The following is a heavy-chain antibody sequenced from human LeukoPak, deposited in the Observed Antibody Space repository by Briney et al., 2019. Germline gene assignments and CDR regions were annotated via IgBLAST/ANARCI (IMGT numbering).Heavy chain of an antibody. D-gene: IGHD2-21*02. CDR1: GFTFSSHA. J-gene: IGHJ4*02. V-gene: IGHV3-33*01. CDR3: VRDRERLSSIHYFAH. Sequence: PGGSLSLSCAASGFTFSSHAMHWVRQAPGKGLEWVAVIWYDGSKKYYADSVRGRFTISRDNSRNTVYLQMNSLGAEDTAVYFCVRDRERLSSIHYFAHWGQGDLVTVSS. CDR2: IWYDGSKK.